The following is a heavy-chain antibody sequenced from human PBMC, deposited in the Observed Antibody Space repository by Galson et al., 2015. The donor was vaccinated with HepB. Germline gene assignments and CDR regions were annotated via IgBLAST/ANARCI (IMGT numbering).Heavy chain of an antibody. CDR3: AREISGWYPAGGY. CDR2: ISSSRSYI. V-gene: IGHV3-21*01. CDR1: GFTFSSYG. D-gene: IGHD6-19*01. Sequence: SLRLSCAASGFTFSSYGMHWVRQAPGKGLEWVSSISSSRSYIYYADSVEGRFTISRDNAKSSLYLQMNSLRAEDTAVYYCAREISGWYPAGGYWGQGTLVTVSS. J-gene: IGHJ4*02.